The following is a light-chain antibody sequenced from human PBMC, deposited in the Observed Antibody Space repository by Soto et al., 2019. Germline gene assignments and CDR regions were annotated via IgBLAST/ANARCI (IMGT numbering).Light chain of an antibody. CDR1: QSVLYNGNNKNY. CDR2: WAS. CDR3: QQYYNSPLT. J-gene: IGKJ4*01. Sequence: DIVMTQSPDSLAVSLGERATINCKSSQSVLYNGNNKNYLAWYQQKPGQPPKLLIYWASTRESGVPDRVSGSGSGTDFTLTISSLQAEDVAVYFCQQYYNSPLTFGGGPKVEIK. V-gene: IGKV4-1*01.